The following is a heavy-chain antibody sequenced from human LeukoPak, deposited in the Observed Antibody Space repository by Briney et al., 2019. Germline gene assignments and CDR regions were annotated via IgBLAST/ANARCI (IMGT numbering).Heavy chain of an antibody. CDR3: ARVGIAAGQDI. CDR2: ISSSSSYI. D-gene: IGHD6-13*01. V-gene: IGHV3-21*01. CDR1: GFTFSSYS. J-gene: IGHJ3*02. Sequence: GGSLRPSCAASGFTFSSYSMNWVRQAPGKGLEWVSSISSSSSYIYYADSVKGRFTISRDNAKNSLYLQMNSLRAEDTAVYYCARVGIAAGQDIWGQGTMVTVSS.